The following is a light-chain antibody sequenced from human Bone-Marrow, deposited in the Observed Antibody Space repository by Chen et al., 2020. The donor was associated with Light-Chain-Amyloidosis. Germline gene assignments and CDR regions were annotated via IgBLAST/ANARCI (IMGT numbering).Light chain of an antibody. Sequence: SYELTQPPSVSVSPGQTARITCSGDDLPTKYAYWYQQKPGQAPVLVIHRDTERPSVIGGRCSGSSSGTTATLTSSEVQAEDEADYHCQSADSSGTYEVIFGGGTTLTVL. CDR3: QSADSSGTYEVI. CDR2: RDT. V-gene: IGLV3-25*03. CDR1: DLPTKY. J-gene: IGLJ2*01.